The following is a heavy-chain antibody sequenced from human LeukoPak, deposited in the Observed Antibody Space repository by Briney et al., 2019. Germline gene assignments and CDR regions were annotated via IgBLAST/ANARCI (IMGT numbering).Heavy chain of an antibody. CDR3: AKNVEYSSSSGFDY. V-gene: IGHV3-23*01. CDR2: ISGSGGST. D-gene: IGHD6-6*01. CDR1: GFTFSSYA. J-gene: IGHJ4*02. Sequence: PGGSLRLSCAASGFTFSSYAMSWVRQAPGKGLEWVSAISGSGGSTYYADSVKGRFTISRDNSKNTLYLQMNNLRAEGTAVYYCAKNVEYSSSSGFDYWGQGTLVTVSS.